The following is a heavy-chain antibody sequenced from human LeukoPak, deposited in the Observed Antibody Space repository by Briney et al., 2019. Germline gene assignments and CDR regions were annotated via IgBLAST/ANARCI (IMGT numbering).Heavy chain of an antibody. CDR3: VRDTIGDWNYDRWTYDFDY. CDR2: ISSGSSTI. V-gene: IGHV3-48*01. Sequence: GGTLRLSCAASGFIFSNYNMNWVRQAPGKGLEWLSFISSGSSTIYYADSVKGRFTISRDNDKNSLYLQMNSLKAEDTAVYYCVRDTIGDWNYDRWTYDFDYWGQGTLVTVSS. D-gene: IGHD1-7*01. CDR1: GFIFSNYN. J-gene: IGHJ4*02.